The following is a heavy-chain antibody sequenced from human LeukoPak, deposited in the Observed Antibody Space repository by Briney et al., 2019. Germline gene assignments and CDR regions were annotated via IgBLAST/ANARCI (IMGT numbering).Heavy chain of an antibody. Sequence: PSETLSLTCTVSGGSISSYYWSWIRQPPGKGLEWIGYIYYSGSTNYNPSLKSRVTISVDTSKNQFSLKLSSVTAADTAVYYCAGSVLGRPDEALRYFDWSTTLDAFDIWGQGTMVTVSS. J-gene: IGHJ3*02. D-gene: IGHD3-9*01. V-gene: IGHV4-59*01. CDR1: GGSISSYY. CDR2: IYYSGST. CDR3: AGSVLGRPDEALRYFDWSTTLDAFDI.